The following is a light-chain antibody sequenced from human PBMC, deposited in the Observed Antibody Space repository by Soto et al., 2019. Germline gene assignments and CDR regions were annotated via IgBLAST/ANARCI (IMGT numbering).Light chain of an antibody. V-gene: IGKV4-1*01. J-gene: IGKJ2*01. CDR2: WAS. CDR3: QQYYSTPPT. CDR1: QSVSYSSNNKNY. Sequence: DIVMTQSPDSLAVSLGERATINCKSSQSVSYSSNNKNYLAWYQQKPGQPPKLLIYWASTRESGVPDRFSGSGSGTDFTLTIGSLQAEDVAVYYCQQYYSTPPTFGQVTKLEIK.